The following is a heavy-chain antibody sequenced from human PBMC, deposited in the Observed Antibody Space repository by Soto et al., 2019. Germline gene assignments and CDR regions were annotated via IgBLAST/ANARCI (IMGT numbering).Heavy chain of an antibody. V-gene: IGHV3-30*03. Sequence: QVQLVESGGGVVQPGTSLRLSCAASGFTFSGYGVHWVRQAPGKGLEWVATISYDETATYCSDSVKGRFTISRDNSKNTLFLQMNSLRAEDTAMYYCARRDDSETFDIWGRGTAVNVSS. D-gene: IGHD5-18*01. CDR1: GFTFSGYG. CDR2: ISYDETAT. CDR3: ARRDDSETFDI. J-gene: IGHJ3*02.